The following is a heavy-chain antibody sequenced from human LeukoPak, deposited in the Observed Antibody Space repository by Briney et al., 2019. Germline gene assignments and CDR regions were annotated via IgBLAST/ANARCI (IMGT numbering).Heavy chain of an antibody. D-gene: IGHD3-10*01. CDR1: GYTFTGYY. J-gene: IGHJ4*02. V-gene: IGHV1-2*02. CDR3: ARETGTEERYFDY. Sequence: GASVKVSCKASGYTFTGYYMHWVRQAPGQGLEWMGWINPKSGGTNYAQKFRGRVTMTKDTSINTAYMELSSLRSDDTAVYYCARETGTEERYFDYWGQGTLVTISS. CDR2: INPKSGGT.